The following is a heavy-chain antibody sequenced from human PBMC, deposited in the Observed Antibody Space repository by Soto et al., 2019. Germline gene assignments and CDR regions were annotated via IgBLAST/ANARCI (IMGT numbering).Heavy chain of an antibody. CDR1: GGSISSSSYY. V-gene: IGHV4-39*01. J-gene: IGHJ5*02. Sequence: SETLSLTCTVSGGSISSSSYYWGWIRQPPGKGLEWIGSIYYSGSTYCNPSLKSRVTISVDTSKNQFSLKLSSVTAADTAVYYCARHVLGIAAAGTYNWFDPWGQGTLVTVSS. CDR3: ARHVLGIAAAGTYNWFDP. D-gene: IGHD6-13*01. CDR2: IYYSGST.